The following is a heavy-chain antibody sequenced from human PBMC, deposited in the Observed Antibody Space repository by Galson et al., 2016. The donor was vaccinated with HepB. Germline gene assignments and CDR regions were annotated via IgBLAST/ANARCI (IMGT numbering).Heavy chain of an antibody. CDR3: VKCWPDVVFSGGPTSPELYGMDV. CDR1: SFNFKDYI. V-gene: IGHV3-23*01. CDR2: ISGNVGGT. J-gene: IGHJ6*02. Sequence: SLRLSYAVSSFNFKDYIMSWVRQTPGKGLEWVSLISGNVGGTYYIDSVKGRFTMSRDNSKNTLYRQMNCLRADDTAVYYCVKCWPDVVFSGGPTSPELYGMDVWGQGTTVIVSS. D-gene: IGHD5-24*01.